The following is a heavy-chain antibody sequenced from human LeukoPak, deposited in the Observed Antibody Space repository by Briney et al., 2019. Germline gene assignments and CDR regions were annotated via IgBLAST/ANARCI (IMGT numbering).Heavy chain of an antibody. D-gene: IGHD1-26*01. CDR1: GGSISKTTYY. CDR3: ATDVPYSGIRPI. J-gene: IGHJ3*02. Sequence: PSQTLSLTCTVSGGSISKTTYYWGWIRQSSGKGLEWIGSVSYSGSPYYNPSLKSRVTMSLDSSKNQVSLNVSSVTAADTAVYYCATDVPYSGIRPIWGQGTMVTVSS. V-gene: IGHV4-39*07. CDR2: VSYSGSP.